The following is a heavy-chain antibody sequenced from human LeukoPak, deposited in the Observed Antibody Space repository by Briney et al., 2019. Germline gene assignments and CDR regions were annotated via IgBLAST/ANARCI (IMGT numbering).Heavy chain of an antibody. Sequence: PGGSLRLSCAVSGFVFSHYTMTWVRQGPGKGLEWVPSINGSGDVTLYADSVMGRFTISRDNAKNTVSLQMNNLRAEDTAVYYCAKSDCGSDGCKLLNYWGQGTLVTASS. J-gene: IGHJ4*02. CDR2: INGSGDVT. CDR1: GFVFSHYT. CDR3: AKSDCGSDGCKLLNY. D-gene: IGHD3-10*01. V-gene: IGHV3-23*01.